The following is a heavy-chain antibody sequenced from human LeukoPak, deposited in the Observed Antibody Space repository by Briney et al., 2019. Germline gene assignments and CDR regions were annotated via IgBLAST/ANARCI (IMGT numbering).Heavy chain of an antibody. CDR2: INQDGSGK. CDR3: VKASIAGAIGVLDY. Sequence: PGGSLRLSCAAFGFTFNNYWMSWVRQAPGKGLEWLANINQDGSGKHYVDSVKGRFTISRDNAKNSLYLQMNSLRAEDTAVYFCVKASIAGAIGVLDYWGQGTLVTVSS. V-gene: IGHV3-7*01. D-gene: IGHD1-26*01. CDR1: GFTFNNYW. J-gene: IGHJ4*02.